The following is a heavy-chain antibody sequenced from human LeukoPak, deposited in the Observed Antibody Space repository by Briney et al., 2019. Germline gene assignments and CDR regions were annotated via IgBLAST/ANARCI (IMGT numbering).Heavy chain of an antibody. V-gene: IGHV2-70*04. J-gene: IGHJ6*03. CDR3: ARHPNDYYYYMDV. CDR1: GFSLSTSGMR. CDR2: IDWDDDK. Sequence: SGPALVKPTQTLTLTCTFSGFSLSTSGMRVSWIRQPPGNALEWLARIDWDDDKFYSTSLKTRLTISKDTSKNQVVLTMTNMDPVDTATYYCARHPNDYYYYMDVWGKGTTVTVSS.